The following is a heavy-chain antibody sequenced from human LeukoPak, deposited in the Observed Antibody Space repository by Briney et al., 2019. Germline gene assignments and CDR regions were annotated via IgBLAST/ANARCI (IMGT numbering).Heavy chain of an antibody. Sequence: SETLSLTCAVYGGSFSDYYWSWIRQPPGKGLEWIGEINHSGSTNYNPSLKSRVTISVDTSKNQFPLKLSSVTAADTAVYYCARRGMVRGVGNWGQGTLVTVSS. V-gene: IGHV4-34*01. D-gene: IGHD3-10*01. CDR1: GGSFSDYY. CDR3: ARRGMVRGVGN. CDR2: INHSGST. J-gene: IGHJ4*02.